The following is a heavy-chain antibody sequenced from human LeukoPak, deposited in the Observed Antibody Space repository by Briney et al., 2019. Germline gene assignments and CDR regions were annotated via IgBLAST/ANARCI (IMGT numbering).Heavy chain of an antibody. J-gene: IGHJ4*02. V-gene: IGHV3-33*01. D-gene: IGHD6-13*01. Sequence: GGSLRLSCAASASTFRYYGMHWVRQAPGKGLEWVALIWNDGITEWYADSVQGRFTISRDNSKRTLYLQMNSLRAEDTAVYFCAREGIPAPVPVPYYFDSWGQGALVTVSS. CDR1: ASTFRYYG. CDR3: AREGIPAPVPVPYYFDS. CDR2: IWNDGITE.